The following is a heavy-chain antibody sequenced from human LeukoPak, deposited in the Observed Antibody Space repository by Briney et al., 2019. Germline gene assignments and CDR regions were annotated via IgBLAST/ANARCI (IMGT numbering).Heavy chain of an antibody. CDR3: AKDAVDDSPQNWFDP. Sequence: PGGSLRLSCAASGFTFSSYGMHWVRQAPGKGLEWVAVISYDGSNKYYADSVKGRFTISRDNSKNTLYLQMNSLRAEDTAVYYCAKDAVDDSPQNWFDPWGQGTLVTVSS. J-gene: IGHJ5*02. CDR2: ISYDGSNK. D-gene: IGHD2-21*02. CDR1: GFTFSSYG. V-gene: IGHV3-30*18.